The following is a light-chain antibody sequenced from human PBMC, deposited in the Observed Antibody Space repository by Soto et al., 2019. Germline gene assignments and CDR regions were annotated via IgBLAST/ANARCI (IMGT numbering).Light chain of an antibody. CDR1: QSISSY. Sequence: DIQMTQSPSSLSASVGDRVTITCRASQSISSYLNWYQQKPGKAPKLLIYAASSLQSGVPSRFSGSGSGTDFTPTISSLQPEDFVTYYCQQSYSTPFTFGQGTRLEI. CDR3: QQSYSTPFT. CDR2: AAS. J-gene: IGKJ5*01. V-gene: IGKV1-39*01.